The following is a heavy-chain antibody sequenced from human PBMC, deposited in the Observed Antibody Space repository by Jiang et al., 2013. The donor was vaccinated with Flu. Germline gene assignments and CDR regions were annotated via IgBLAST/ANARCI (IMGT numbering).Heavy chain of an antibody. CDR2: INPDSGNT. D-gene: IGHD2/OR15-2a*01. CDR1: GYTFTSYD. V-gene: IGHV1-8*01. J-gene: IGHJ4*02. Sequence: SGAEVKKPGASVKVSCKAPGYTFTSYDINWLRQATGQGLEWMGWINPDSGNTGYVQKFQGRVTMTWNTSISTAYMELSSLRSEDTAVYYCAVTTLDYWGQGTLVTVSS. CDR3: AVTTLDY.